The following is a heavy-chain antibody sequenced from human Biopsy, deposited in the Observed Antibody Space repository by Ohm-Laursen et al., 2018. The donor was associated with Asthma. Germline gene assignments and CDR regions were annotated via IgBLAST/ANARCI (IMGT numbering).Heavy chain of an antibody. CDR2: HDHEEGGT. CDR1: GYSLTDLS. CDR3: ASDFPKDYVRYNFQF. V-gene: IGHV1-24*01. J-gene: IGHJ4*02. Sequence: SVNVSCKVSGYSLTDLSMHWVRRAPGQGLEWMGGHDHEEGGTVNAWRFQGRVTMTEDTSTDTAYMELSSLSSDDTAVYYCASDFPKDYVRYNFQFWGQGTLVTVSS. D-gene: IGHD4-17*01.